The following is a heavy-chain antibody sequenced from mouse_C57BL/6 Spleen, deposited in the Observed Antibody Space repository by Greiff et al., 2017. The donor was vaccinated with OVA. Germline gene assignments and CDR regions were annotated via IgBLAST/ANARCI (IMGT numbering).Heavy chain of an antibody. V-gene: IGHV1-26*01. CDR2: INPNNGGT. Sequence: EVQLQQSGPELVKPGASVKISCKASGYTFTDYYMNWVKQSHGKSLEWIGDINPNNGGTSYNQKFKGKATLTVDKSSSTAYMELRSLTSEDSAVYYCASHYYGSSSWYFDVWGTGTTVTVSS. J-gene: IGHJ1*03. CDR1: GYTFTDYY. CDR3: ASHYYGSSSWYFDV. D-gene: IGHD1-1*01.